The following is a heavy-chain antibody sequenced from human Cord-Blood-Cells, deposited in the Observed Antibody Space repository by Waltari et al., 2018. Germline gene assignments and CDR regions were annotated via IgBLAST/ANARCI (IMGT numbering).Heavy chain of an antibody. CDR1: GFTFDDYA. CDR3: ARNWGSDYYFDY. V-gene: IGHV3-9*01. Sequence: EVQLVESGGGLVQPGRSLRLSCAASGFTFDDYAMLWVRQAPGKGLEGVSGIRWNSGRIGYADSVKGRFTISRDNAKNSLYLQMNSLRAEDTALYYCARNWGSDYYFDYWGQGTLVTVSS. CDR2: IRWNSGRI. D-gene: IGHD7-27*01. J-gene: IGHJ4*02.